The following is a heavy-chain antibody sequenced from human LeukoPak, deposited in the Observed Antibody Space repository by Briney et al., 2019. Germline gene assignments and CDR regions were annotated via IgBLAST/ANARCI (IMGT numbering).Heavy chain of an antibody. V-gene: IGHV4-39*01. CDR2: IYNSGST. CDR1: GDSMSRTSYY. D-gene: IGHD1-26*01. J-gene: IGHJ4*02. CDR3: ARRHGGSSQSDY. Sequence: SETLSLTCTVSGDSMSRTSYYWFWIRQRPGKGLEWIGNIYNSGSTYYNPSLKSRVTISVDISKNQFSLKLSSVTAADTAVYYCARRHGGSSQSDYWGQGTLVTVSS.